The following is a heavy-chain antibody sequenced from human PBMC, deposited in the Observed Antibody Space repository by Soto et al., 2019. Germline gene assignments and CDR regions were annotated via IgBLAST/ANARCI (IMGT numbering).Heavy chain of an antibody. D-gene: IGHD3-10*01. Sequence: SETLSLTCAVSGGSVSSGDYFWSWLRQSPGKRLEWIAYIYYSGSTNYNPSLKSRATISVDTSKSQVSLTLTSMTAADAALYYCARSPNYYYYGFDVWGQGTAVTVSS. V-gene: IGHV4-61*08. CDR2: IYYSGST. J-gene: IGHJ6*02. CDR3: ARSPNYYYYGFDV. CDR1: GGSVSSGDYF.